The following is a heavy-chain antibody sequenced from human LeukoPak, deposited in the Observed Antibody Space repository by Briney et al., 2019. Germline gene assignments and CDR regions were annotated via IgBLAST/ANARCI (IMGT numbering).Heavy chain of an antibody. Sequence: SETLSLTCTVSGGSITSYYWSWVRQPAGKGLEWIGRIFISGSTDYSPSLESRVTISVDTSKNQFSLKLSSVTAADTAVYYCARETHYYDSSGQFDYWGQGTLVSVSS. CDR3: ARETHYYDSSGQFDY. D-gene: IGHD3-22*01. V-gene: IGHV4-4*07. J-gene: IGHJ4*02. CDR2: IFISGST. CDR1: GGSITSYY.